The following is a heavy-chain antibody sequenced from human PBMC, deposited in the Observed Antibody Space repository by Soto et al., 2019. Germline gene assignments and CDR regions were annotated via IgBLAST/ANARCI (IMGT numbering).Heavy chain of an antibody. CDR1: GYSFTSYW. V-gene: IGHV5-10-1*01. CDR2: IDPSDSYT. D-gene: IGHD2-2*01. CDR3: ARHDYCSSTSCYYFDY. J-gene: IGHJ4*02. Sequence: GESLKISCKGSGYSFTSYWISWVRQMPGKGLEWMGRIDPSDSYTNYSPSFQGHVTISADKSISTAYLQWSSLKASDTAMYYCARHDYCSSTSCYYFDYWGQGTLVTSPQ.